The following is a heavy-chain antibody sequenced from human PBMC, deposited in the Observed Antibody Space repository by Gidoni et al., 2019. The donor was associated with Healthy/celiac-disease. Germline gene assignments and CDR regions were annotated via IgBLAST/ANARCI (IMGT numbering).Heavy chain of an antibody. CDR1: GFTFSSYA. J-gene: IGHJ6*02. CDR2: KSYDGSNK. V-gene: IGHV3-30-3*01. Sequence: QVQLVESGGGVVQPGRSLRLSCAAPGFTFSSYAMHWVRQAPGKGLEWVAVKSYDGSNKYYADSVKGRFTISRDNSKNTLYLQMNSLRAEDTAVYYCARERNLGMDVWGQGTTVTVSS. CDR3: ARERNLGMDV.